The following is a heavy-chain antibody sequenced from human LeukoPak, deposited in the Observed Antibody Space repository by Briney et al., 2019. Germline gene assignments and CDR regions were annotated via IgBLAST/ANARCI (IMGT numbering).Heavy chain of an antibody. Sequence: SETLSLTFTVSGDSISRYYWSWIRQPPGRGLEWIGHVFYSGSTNYKPSLKSRVTISVGRSKNQFSLKLTSVTAVDTAVYYCARAGAWQIDPWGQGTLVTVSS. J-gene: IGHJ5*02. CDR2: VFYSGST. CDR1: GDSISRYY. D-gene: IGHD3-10*01. V-gene: IGHV4-59*12. CDR3: ARAGAWQIDP.